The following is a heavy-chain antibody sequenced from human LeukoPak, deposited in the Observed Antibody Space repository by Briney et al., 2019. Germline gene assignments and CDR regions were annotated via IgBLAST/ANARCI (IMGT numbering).Heavy chain of an antibody. D-gene: IGHD3-16*01. CDR3: ATWGWPMTFDI. CDR1: GYTFTSYA. V-gene: IGHV1-3*01. J-gene: IGHJ3*02. CDR2: INAGNGNT. Sequence: ASVKVSCKASGYTFTSYAMHWVRQAPGQRLEWMGWINAGNGNTKYSQKFQGSVTMTEDTSTDTAYMELSSLRSEDTAVYYCATWGWPMTFDIWGQGTMVTVSS.